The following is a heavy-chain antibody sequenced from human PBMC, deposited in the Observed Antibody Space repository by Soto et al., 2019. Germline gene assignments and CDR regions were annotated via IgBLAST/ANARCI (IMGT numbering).Heavy chain of an antibody. Sequence: ASVKVSCKDSGYTFTSYDINWVRQATGQGLQWMGWMNPNSGNTGYAQKFQGRVTMTRNTSISTAYMELSSLRSEDTAVYYCARKKQLVVRDYYYYGMDVWGQGTTATVSS. CDR1: GYTFTSYD. D-gene: IGHD6-6*01. J-gene: IGHJ6*02. V-gene: IGHV1-8*01. CDR3: ARKKQLVVRDYYYYGMDV. CDR2: MNPNSGNT.